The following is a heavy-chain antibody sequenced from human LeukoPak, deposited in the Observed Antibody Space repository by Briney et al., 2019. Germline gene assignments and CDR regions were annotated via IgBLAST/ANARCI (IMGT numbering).Heavy chain of an antibody. CDR3: AKRKLGNIDY. Sequence: GTSLRLSCAASGFTFSNYGMHWVRQAPGKGLEWLAVISHDGSNKYYADSVRGRFTILSDTSKNTLYLQMNGLRAEDTAVYYCAKRKLGNIDYWGQGSLVTVSS. J-gene: IGHJ4*02. D-gene: IGHD2/OR15-2a*01. CDR1: GFTFSNYG. CDR2: ISHDGSNK. V-gene: IGHV3-30*18.